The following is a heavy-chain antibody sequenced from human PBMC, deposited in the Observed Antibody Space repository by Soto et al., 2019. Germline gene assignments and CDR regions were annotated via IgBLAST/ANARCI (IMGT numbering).Heavy chain of an antibody. Sequence: PSETLSLTCTVPGGSISSYYWSWIRQPPGKGLEWIGYTYYSGSTNYNPSLKSRVTISVDTSKNQFSLKLSSVTAADTAVYYCARGWGLVFDYWGQGTLVTVSS. CDR1: GGSISSYY. V-gene: IGHV4-59*01. CDR3: ARGWGLVFDY. D-gene: IGHD2-21*02. CDR2: TYYSGST. J-gene: IGHJ4*02.